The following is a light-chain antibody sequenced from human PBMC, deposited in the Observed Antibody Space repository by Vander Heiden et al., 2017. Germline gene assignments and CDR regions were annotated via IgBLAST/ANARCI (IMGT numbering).Light chain of an antibody. J-gene: IGKJ1*01. Sequence: DIVMTQSPDSLAVSLGERATINCKSSQNILYNTNNKNYLAWYQQKPGQPPKLLFYWASIRESGVPDRFSGSGSGTDFTLTITSLQDEDVAVYFCQQYYDAPWTFGQGTKVDIK. CDR2: WAS. CDR1: QNILYNTNNKNY. V-gene: IGKV4-1*01. CDR3: QQYYDAPWT.